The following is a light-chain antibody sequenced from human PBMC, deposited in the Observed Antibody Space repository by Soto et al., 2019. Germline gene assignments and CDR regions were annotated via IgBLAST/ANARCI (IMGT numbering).Light chain of an antibody. Sequence: DVVMTQSPLSLPVTLGQPASISCRSSQSLEYSDGNTYLNWFHQRPGQSPRRLIYKVSNRDSGVPDRFSGSGSGTDFTLKISRVDAEDVGIYYCMQNTHWPPRTFGQGTKVEIK. V-gene: IGKV2-30*01. J-gene: IGKJ1*01. CDR3: MQNTHWPPRT. CDR2: KVS. CDR1: QSLEYSDGNTY.